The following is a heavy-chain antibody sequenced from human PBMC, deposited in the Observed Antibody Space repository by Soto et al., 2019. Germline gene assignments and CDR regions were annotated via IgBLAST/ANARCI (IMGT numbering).Heavy chain of an antibody. CDR1: GGSFSGYY. D-gene: IGHD2-2*01. J-gene: IGHJ6*02. Sequence: SETLSLTCAVYGGSFSGYYWSWIRQPPGKGLEWIGEINHSGSTNYNPSLKSRVTISVDTSKNQFSLKLSSVTAADTAVYYCARGWGCSSTSCYLNYYYYGMDVWGQGTTVTVSS. CDR2: INHSGST. V-gene: IGHV4-34*01. CDR3: ARGWGCSSTSCYLNYYYYGMDV.